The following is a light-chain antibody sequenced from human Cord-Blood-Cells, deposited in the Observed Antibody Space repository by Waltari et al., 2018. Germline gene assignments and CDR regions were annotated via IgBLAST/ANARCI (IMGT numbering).Light chain of an antibody. J-gene: IGLJ2*01. V-gene: IGLV3-1*01. Sequence: SYELTQPPSVSVSPGQTASITSCGDKLGAKYACWYQQKPGQSPVLVIYQDSKRPSGIPERFSGSNSGNTATLTISGTQAMDEADYYCQAWDSSTDVVFGGGTKLTVL. CDR3: QAWDSSTDVV. CDR1: KLGAKY. CDR2: QDS.